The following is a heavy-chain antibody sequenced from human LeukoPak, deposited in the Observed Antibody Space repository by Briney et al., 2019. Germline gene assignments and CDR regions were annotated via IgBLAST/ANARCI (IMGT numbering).Heavy chain of an antibody. V-gene: IGHV3-48*04. CDR2: TSTSSSTI. J-gene: IGHJ4*02. Sequence: GGSLRLSCAGSGFSFSSYGMNWVRQAPGKGLEWVSYTSTSSSTIYYADSVKGRFTISRDNAKNSLYLQMNSLRAEDTAVYYCARILGSGAMDSWGQGTLVTVSS. D-gene: IGHD1-26*01. CDR1: GFSFSSYG. CDR3: ARILGSGAMDS.